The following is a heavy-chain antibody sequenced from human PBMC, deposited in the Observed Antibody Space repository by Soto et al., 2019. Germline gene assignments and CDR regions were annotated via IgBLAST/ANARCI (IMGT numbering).Heavy chain of an antibody. V-gene: IGHV1-18*01. J-gene: IGHJ6*02. Sequence: ASVKVSCKASGYTFTSYGISWVRQAPGQGLEWMGWISAYNGNTNYAQKLQGRVTMTTDTSTSTAYMELRSLRSDDTAVYYCARFWVDEYSTSYGMDVWGQGTTVTVSS. CDR3: ARFWVDEYSTSYGMDV. D-gene: IGHD6-6*01. CDR1: GYTFTSYG. CDR2: ISAYNGNT.